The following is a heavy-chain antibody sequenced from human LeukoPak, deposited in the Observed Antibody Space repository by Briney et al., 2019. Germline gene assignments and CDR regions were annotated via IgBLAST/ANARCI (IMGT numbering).Heavy chain of an antibody. CDR3: AKDASIAAAVDY. CDR2: ISYDGSNK. Sequence: GGSLRLSCAASGFTFSSYGMHWVRQAPGKGLEWVAVISYDGSNKYYADSVKGRFTISRDNSKNTLHLQMNSLRAEDTAVYYCAKDASIAAAVDYWGQGTLVTVSS. V-gene: IGHV3-30*18. CDR1: GFTFSSYG. D-gene: IGHD6-13*01. J-gene: IGHJ4*02.